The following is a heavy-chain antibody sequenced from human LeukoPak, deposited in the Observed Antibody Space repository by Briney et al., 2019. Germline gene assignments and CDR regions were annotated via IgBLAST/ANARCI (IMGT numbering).Heavy chain of an antibody. CDR1: GFTFSIYC. D-gene: IGHD6-13*01. J-gene: IGHJ4*02. CDR2: ICPDGAVT. Sequence: GGSLRLSCAASGFTFSIYCMHWVRQAPGKGPMWVSRICPDGAVTNYADSVKGRFTISRDNSKNTLYLQMNSLRAEDTAVYYCARGVDYWGQGTLVTVSS. V-gene: IGHV3-74*01. CDR3: ARGVDY.